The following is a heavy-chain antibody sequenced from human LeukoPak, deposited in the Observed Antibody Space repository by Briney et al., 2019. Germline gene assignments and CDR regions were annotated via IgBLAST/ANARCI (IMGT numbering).Heavy chain of an antibody. CDR2: MKQDGGEK. CDR1: RFALSIYW. CDR3: ARLGGSYYTY. J-gene: IGHJ4*02. Sequence: VVSLRLSCVASRFALSIYWMSCLRQSPGKGLEWAANMKQDGGEKYYVDAGKGRFTIFRDNAKKSPFIQMNRLRVEDTAVYYCARLGGSYYTYWGQGTLVTVSS. D-gene: IGHD1-26*01. V-gene: IGHV3-7*01.